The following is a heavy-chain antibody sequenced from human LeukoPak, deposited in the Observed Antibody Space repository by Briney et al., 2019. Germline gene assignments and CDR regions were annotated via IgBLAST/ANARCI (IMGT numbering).Heavy chain of an antibody. CDR3: ARGASVVAGSDDAFDI. D-gene: IGHD6-19*01. J-gene: IGHJ3*02. Sequence: GGSLRLSCAASGFTFSSYSMNWVRQAPGKGLEWVSSISSSSSYIYYADSVKGRFTISRDNAKNSLYLQMNSLRAEDTAVYYCARGASVVAGSDDAFDIWGQGTMVTASS. CDR2: ISSSSSYI. CDR1: GFTFSSYS. V-gene: IGHV3-21*01.